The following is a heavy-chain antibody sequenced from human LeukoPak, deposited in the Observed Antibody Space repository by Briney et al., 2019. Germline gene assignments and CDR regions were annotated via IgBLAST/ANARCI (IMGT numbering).Heavy chain of an antibody. J-gene: IGHJ3*02. CDR3: AGIAAAGDAFDI. CDR1: GLTFSSYS. Sequence: GGSLRLSCAASGLTFSSYSMNWARQAPGKGLEWVSSISSSSSYIYYADSVNGRFTISRDNAKNSLYLQMNSLRAEDTAVYYCAGIAAAGDAFDIWGQGTMVTVSS. CDR2: ISSSSSYI. V-gene: IGHV3-21*01. D-gene: IGHD6-13*01.